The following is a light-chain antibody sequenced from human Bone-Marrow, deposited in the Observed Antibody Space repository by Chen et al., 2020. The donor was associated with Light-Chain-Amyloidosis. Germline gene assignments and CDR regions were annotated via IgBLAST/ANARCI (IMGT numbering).Light chain of an antibody. CDR1: SSDVGGDNH. J-gene: IGLJ1*01. Sequence: QSALTPPASLSGSPGQSITIPCTGTSSDVGGDNHVSWYPQHPDKAPKLIIYEVTNRPSWVPDRFSGSKSDNTASLTISGLQTEDEADYFCSSYTITNTLVFGSGTRVTVL. CDR3: SSYTITNTLV. V-gene: IGLV2-14*01. CDR2: EVT.